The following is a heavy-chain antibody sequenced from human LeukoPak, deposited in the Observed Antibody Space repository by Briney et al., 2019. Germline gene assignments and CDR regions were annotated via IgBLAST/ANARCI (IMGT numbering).Heavy chain of an antibody. CDR2: ITGSGSPI. J-gene: IGHJ4*02. V-gene: IGHV3-48*03. CDR1: GFTYSTYE. CDR3: VTHSSSADY. D-gene: IGHD6-6*01. Sequence: GGSLRLXCAASGFTYSTYEMKWVRRAPGKGLEWVSYITGSGSPIYYADFVKGRFTISRDNAKNSLSLQMNSLRADDTAIYFCVTHSSSADYWGQGTLVTVSS.